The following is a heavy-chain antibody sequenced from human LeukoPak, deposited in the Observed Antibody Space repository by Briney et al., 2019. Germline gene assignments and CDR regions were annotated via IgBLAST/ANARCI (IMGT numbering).Heavy chain of an antibody. D-gene: IGHD3-22*01. CDR2: ISGSGGST. Sequence: PGGSLRLSCAASGFTFSSYAMSWVSQAPGKGLVWGSAISGSGGSTYYADSVKGRFTISRDNSKNTLYLQMNSLRAEDTAVYYCAKVAYYYDSSGYYPKDDYWGQGTLVTVSS. CDR1: GFTFSSYA. V-gene: IGHV3-23*01. J-gene: IGHJ4*02. CDR3: AKVAYYYDSSGYYPKDDY.